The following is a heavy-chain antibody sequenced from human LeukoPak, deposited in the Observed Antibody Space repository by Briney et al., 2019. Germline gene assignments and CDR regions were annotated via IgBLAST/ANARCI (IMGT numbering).Heavy chain of an antibody. V-gene: IGHV3-74*03. CDR3: AKDYFGSLEY. Sequence: GSLSLSCAASGFTFIVAWMHWVRQAPGKGLVWVSVIKSDGSGTTNADSVKGRFTISRDNAKNTVYLQMNSLRDEDTAVYYCAKDYFGSLEYWGQGTLVTVSS. CDR2: IKSDGSGT. D-gene: IGHD2/OR15-2a*01. CDR1: GFTFIVAW. J-gene: IGHJ4*02.